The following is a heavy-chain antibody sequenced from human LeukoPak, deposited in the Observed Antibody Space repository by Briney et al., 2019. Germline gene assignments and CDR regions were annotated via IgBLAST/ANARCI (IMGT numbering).Heavy chain of an antibody. V-gene: IGHV3-30*18. CDR2: ISPDGSNK. CDR1: GFTFSSYG. Sequence: GRSLRLSCAASGFTFSSYGMHWVRQAPGKGLEWVALISPDGSNKYYADSVKGRFTISRDDSKNTLYLQMNSLRPEDTALYYCAKDYGGVTNYWGQGTLVTVSS. J-gene: IGHJ4*02. D-gene: IGHD3-16*01. CDR3: AKDYGGVTNY.